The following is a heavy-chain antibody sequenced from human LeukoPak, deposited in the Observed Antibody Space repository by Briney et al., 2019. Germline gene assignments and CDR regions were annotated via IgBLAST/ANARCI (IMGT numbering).Heavy chain of an antibody. V-gene: IGHV4-30-2*01. Sequence: SETVSLTCAVSGCSISSGGYCWGWIPQPPGKGLEGFRYIYQSGSTYYIPSLKSRVTISVDRSKNQFSLKLSSVTAAGTAVYYCARALPDCGDYAFDYWGQGTLVTVSA. D-gene: IGHD4-17*01. CDR3: ARALPDCGDYAFDY. J-gene: IGHJ4*02. CDR2: IYQSGST. CDR1: GCSISSGGYC.